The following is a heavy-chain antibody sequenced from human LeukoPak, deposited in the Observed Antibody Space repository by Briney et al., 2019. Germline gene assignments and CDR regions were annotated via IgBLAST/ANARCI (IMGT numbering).Heavy chain of an antibody. Sequence: SETLSLTRAVSGGSLSSSSYYWGWIRQPPGKGLEWIGSIYYSGSTYYNPSLKSRVTISVDTSKNQFSLKLSSVTAADTAEYYCARHLGSSSSWFDPWGQGTLVTVSS. J-gene: IGHJ5*02. D-gene: IGHD6-13*01. V-gene: IGHV4-39*01. CDR1: GGSLSSSSYY. CDR3: ARHLGSSSSWFDP. CDR2: IYYSGST.